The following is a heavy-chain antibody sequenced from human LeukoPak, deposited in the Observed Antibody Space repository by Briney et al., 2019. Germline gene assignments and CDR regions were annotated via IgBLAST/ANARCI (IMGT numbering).Heavy chain of an antibody. Sequence: SETLSLTCTVSGYSISSGYYWGWIRQPPGKGLEWIGSIYHSGSTYYNPSLESRVTISVDTSKNQFSLKLSSVTAADTAVYYCARVSSGYYEGAFDIWGQGTMVTVSS. CDR2: IYHSGST. J-gene: IGHJ3*02. CDR3: ARVSSGYYEGAFDI. V-gene: IGHV4-38-2*02. D-gene: IGHD3-22*01. CDR1: GYSISSGYY.